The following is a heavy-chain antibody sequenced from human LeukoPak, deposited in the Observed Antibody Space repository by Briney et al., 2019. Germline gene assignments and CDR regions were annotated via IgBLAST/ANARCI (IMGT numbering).Heavy chain of an antibody. J-gene: IGHJ4*02. CDR1: GVSINSGSYY. V-gene: IGHV4-31*03. CDR2: IYYSGSN. Sequence: SETLSLTCTVSGVSINSGSYYWSWIRQHPGKGLEWIGYIYYSGSNYYNPSLKIRVTISVDTSKNQFSLKMSSVTAADTAVYYCASVYYDFWIGYYSDYWGQGTLVTVSS. D-gene: IGHD3-3*01. CDR3: ASVYYDFWIGYYSDY.